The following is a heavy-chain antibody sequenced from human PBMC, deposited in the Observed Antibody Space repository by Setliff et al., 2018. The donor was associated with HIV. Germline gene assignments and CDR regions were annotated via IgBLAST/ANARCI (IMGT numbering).Heavy chain of an antibody. CDR1: GYTFTTYS. V-gene: IGHV1-3*01. D-gene: IGHD6-25*01. CDR3: VRGALLAAFDFDH. Sequence: GASVKVSCKASGYTFTTYSLHWVRQAPGQSLEWMAWMYVGKGDRKYSQDFQGRITISTDTSANTAYMELTDLRSDDTAVYFCVRGALLAAFDFDHWGHGTLVTVSS. CDR2: MYVGKGDR. J-gene: IGHJ4*01.